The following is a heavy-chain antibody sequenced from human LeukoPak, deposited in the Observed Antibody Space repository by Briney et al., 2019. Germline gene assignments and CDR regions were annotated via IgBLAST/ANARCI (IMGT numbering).Heavy chain of an antibody. CDR1: GGSISSGSYY. D-gene: IGHD4-17*01. V-gene: IGHV4-61*02. Sequence: PSQTLSLTCTVSGGSISSGSYYWSWIRQPAGKGLEWIGRIYTTGSTNYNPSLKSPVTISLDTSKNHFSLKLSSVTAADTAVYYCARLIGDFHCYFDLWGRGTLVTVSS. J-gene: IGHJ2*01. CDR3: ARLIGDFHCYFDL. CDR2: IYTTGST.